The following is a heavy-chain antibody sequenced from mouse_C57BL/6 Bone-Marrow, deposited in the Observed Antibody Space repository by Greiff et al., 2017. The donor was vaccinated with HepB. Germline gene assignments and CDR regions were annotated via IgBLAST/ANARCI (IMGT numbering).Heavy chain of an antibody. V-gene: IGHV1-5*01. CDR1: GYTFTSYW. Sequence: EVQLQQSGTVLARPGASVKMSCKTSGYTFTSYWMHWVKQRPGQGLEWIGAIYPGNSDTSYNQKFKGKAKLTAVTSASTAYMELSSLTNEDSAVYYCTFSIYYYGSSPYYFDYWGQGTTLTVSS. D-gene: IGHD1-1*01. CDR3: TFSIYYYGSSPYYFDY. CDR2: IYPGNSDT. J-gene: IGHJ2*01.